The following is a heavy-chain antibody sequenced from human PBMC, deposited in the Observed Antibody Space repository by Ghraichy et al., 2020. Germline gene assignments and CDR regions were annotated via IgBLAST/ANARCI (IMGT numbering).Heavy chain of an antibody. J-gene: IGHJ2*01. Sequence: SETPSLTCTVSGGSIGTYHWSWIRQPPGKGLEWLGYIYYDGYSNYIPSLKSRLTFSIDRLKNQFSLNLKSMTAADTAIYYCARVNGWYFDLWGRGTLVTVSS. CDR2: IYYDGYS. V-gene: IGHV4-59*01. CDR1: GGSIGTYH. D-gene: IGHD1-1*01. CDR3: ARVNGWYFDL.